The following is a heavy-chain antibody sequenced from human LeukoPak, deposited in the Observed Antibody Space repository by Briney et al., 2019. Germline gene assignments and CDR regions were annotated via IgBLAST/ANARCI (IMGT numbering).Heavy chain of an antibody. CDR3: AKWAAMDHFDY. J-gene: IGHJ4*02. V-gene: IGHV3-23*01. CDR2: ISGSGGST. CDR1: GFTISSYA. Sequence: GGSLRFSCAASGFTISSYAMSWLHQAPGKGQEWVFAISGSGGSTYYADSVKGRFTISRDNSKNTLYLRMNSLRAEDTAVYYCAKWAAMDHFDYWGQGTLVTVSS. D-gene: IGHD5-18*01.